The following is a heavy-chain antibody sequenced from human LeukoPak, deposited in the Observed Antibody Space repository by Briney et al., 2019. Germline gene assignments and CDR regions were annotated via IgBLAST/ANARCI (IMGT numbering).Heavy chain of an antibody. CDR3: ARDQGPTPRGYFYYYMDV. CDR1: GYTLTELS. CDR2: FDPEDGET. J-gene: IGHJ6*03. V-gene: IGHV1-24*01. Sequence: GASVKVSCKVSGYTLTELSMHWVRQAPGKGLEWMGGFDPEDGETIYAQKFQGRVTITADKSTSTAYMELSSLRSEDTAVYYCARDQGPTPRGYFYYYMDVWGKGTTVTISS. D-gene: IGHD1-26*01.